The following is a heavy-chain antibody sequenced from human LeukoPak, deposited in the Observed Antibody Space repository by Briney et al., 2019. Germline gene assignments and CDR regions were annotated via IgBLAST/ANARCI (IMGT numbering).Heavy chain of an antibody. CDR2: INHSGST. D-gene: IGHD1-26*01. CDR3: ARGSGSYYGLDY. J-gene: IGHJ4*02. Sequence: SETLSLTCAVYGGSFSGYYWSWIRQPPGKGLEWIGEINHSGSTNYNPSLKSRVTISVDTSKNQFSLKLSSVTAADTAVYYCARGSGSYYGLDYWGQGSLVTVSS. V-gene: IGHV4-34*01. CDR1: GGSFSGYY.